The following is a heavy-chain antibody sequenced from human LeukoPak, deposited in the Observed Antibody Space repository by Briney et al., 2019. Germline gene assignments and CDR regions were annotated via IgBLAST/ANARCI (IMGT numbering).Heavy chain of an antibody. D-gene: IGHD2-2*01. Sequence: GASVKVSCKASGGTFSSYAISWVRQAPRQGLEWMGRIIPIFGTANYAQKFQGRVTITTDESTSTAYMELSSLRSEDTAVYYCASYAGIVVVPAATSGFDPWGQGTLVTVSS. CDR2: IIPIFGTA. J-gene: IGHJ5*02. V-gene: IGHV1-69*05. CDR1: GGTFSSYA. CDR3: ASYAGIVVVPAATSGFDP.